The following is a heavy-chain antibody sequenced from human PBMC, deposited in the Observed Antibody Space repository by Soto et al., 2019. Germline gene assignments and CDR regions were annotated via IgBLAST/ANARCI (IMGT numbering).Heavy chain of an antibody. J-gene: IGHJ4*02. CDR1: GGSFSGYY. V-gene: IGHV4-34*01. D-gene: IGHD3-16*02. CDR2: INHSGST. CDR3: ARVRFVIEGVYFDY. Sequence: SETLSLTCAVYGGSFSGYYWSWIRQPPGKGLEWIGEINHSGSTNYNPSLKSRVTISVDTSKNQFSLKLSSVTAADTAVYYCARVRFVIEGVYFDYWGQGTLVTVSS.